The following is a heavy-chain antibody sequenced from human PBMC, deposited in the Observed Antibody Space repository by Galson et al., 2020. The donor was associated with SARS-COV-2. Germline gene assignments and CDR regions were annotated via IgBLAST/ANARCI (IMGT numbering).Heavy chain of an antibody. CDR3: ARDREEYCSSTSCYTMIGLHAGFDP. V-gene: IGHV4-30-2*01. J-gene: IGHJ5*02. CDR2: IYHSGST. Sequence: SQTLSLTCAVSGGSISSGGYSWSWIRQPPGKGLEWIGYIYHSGSTYYNPSLKSRVTISVDRSKNQFSLKLSSVTAADTAVYYCARDREEYCSSTSCYTMIGLHAGFDPWGQGTLVTVSS. CDR1: GGSISSGGYS. D-gene: IGHD2-2*02.